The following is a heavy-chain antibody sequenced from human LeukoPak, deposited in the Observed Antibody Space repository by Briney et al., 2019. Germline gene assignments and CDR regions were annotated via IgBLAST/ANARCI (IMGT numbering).Heavy chain of an antibody. CDR2: ISGSGGST. Sequence: TGGSLRLSCAASGFSFSSFGMGWVRQAPGKGLEWVSAISGSGGSTYYADSVKGRFTISRDNSKNTLYLQMNSLRAEDTAVYYCAREPPIMITFGGVIFFDYWGQGTLVTVSS. D-gene: IGHD3-16*02. J-gene: IGHJ4*02. CDR3: AREPPIMITFGGVIFFDY. V-gene: IGHV3-23*01. CDR1: GFSFSSFG.